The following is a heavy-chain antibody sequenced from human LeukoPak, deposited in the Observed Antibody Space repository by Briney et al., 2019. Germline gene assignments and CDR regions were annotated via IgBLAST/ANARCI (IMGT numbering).Heavy chain of an antibody. CDR2: ISGAGGTT. CDR1: GFAFRTYA. J-gene: IGHJ4*02. CDR3: ARDRGYSNFDY. V-gene: IGHV3-23*01. Sequence: GGSLRLSCVASGFAFRTYALSWVRQTPGKGLEWVSAISGAGGTTYYADSVKSRFTISRDNSKNTLYLQMNSLRAEDTAVYYCARDRGYSNFDYWGQGTLVTVSS. D-gene: IGHD4-11*01.